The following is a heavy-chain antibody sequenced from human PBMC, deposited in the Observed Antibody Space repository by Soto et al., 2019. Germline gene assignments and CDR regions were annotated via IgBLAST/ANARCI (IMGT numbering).Heavy chain of an antibody. CDR1: GFTFSTYA. J-gene: IGHJ4*02. CDR2: ISGSGSSR. V-gene: IGHV3-23*01. Sequence: EVPLLESGGDLVQPGGSLRLSCAASGFTFSTYAMSWVRQAPGKGLEWVSAISGSGSSRYYADSAKGRFTISRDNSKNTLFLQLNSLRAEDTAVYYCAKELLRLGESLERYFDYWGQGTLVTVSS. CDR3: AKELLRLGESLERYFDY. D-gene: IGHD3-10*01.